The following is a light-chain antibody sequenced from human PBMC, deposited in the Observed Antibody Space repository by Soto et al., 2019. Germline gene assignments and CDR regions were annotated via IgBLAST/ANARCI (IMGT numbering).Light chain of an antibody. Sequence: DIQLTQSPSFLSASVGDRVTITCRASQGISSYLAWYQQKPGKAPKALIYDASTLRSGVPSRFSGGGSGTEFTLTISSLQPDDFATYYCQQYNTYSTFGQGTRLEIK. CDR3: QQYNTYST. CDR1: QGISSY. CDR2: DAS. J-gene: IGKJ5*01. V-gene: IGKV1-9*01.